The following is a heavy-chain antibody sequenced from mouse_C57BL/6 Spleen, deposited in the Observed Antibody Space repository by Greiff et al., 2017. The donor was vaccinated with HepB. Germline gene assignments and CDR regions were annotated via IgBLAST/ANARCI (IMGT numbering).Heavy chain of an antibody. CDR3: ARLYGGSSPAWFAY. CDR2: ISSGGSYT. D-gene: IGHD1-1*01. Sequence: DVHLVESGGDLVKPGGSLKLSCAASGFTFSSYGMSWVRQTPDKRLEWVATISSGGSYTYYPDSVKGRFTIARDNAKNTLYLQMSSLKSEDTAMYYCARLYGGSSPAWFAYWGQGTLVTVSA. V-gene: IGHV5-6*01. CDR1: GFTFSSYG. J-gene: IGHJ3*01.